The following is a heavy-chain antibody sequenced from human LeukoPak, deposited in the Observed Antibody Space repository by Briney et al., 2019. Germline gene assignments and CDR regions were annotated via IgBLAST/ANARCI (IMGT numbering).Heavy chain of an antibody. CDR1: GFTFSAYS. CDR3: ARDRGGTGWFTFDY. J-gene: IGHJ4*02. V-gene: IGHV3-21*01. D-gene: IGHD6-19*01. CDR2: ISTSGSYM. Sequence: PGGSLRLSCVAFGFTFSAYSLNWVRQAPGRGLEWVSSISTSGSYMYYADSLKGRFTISRDNAKDTLFLEMSSLRAEDTAMYYCARDRGGTGWFTFDYWGQGTLVTVSS.